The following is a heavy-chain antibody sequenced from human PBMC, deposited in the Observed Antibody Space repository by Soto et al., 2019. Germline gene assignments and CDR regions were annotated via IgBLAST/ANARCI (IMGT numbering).Heavy chain of an antibody. Sequence: PSETLSLTCTVSGGSVSSGTYYWSWIRQPPGKALEWIGYINYRGSTSYNPSLKRRVTISVDRSKNQFSLNLSSVTAADTAVYYCARETLMDVWGQGTAVTVS. CDR2: INYRGST. CDR1: GGSVSSGTYY. CDR3: ARETLMDV. V-gene: IGHV4-61*01. J-gene: IGHJ6*02.